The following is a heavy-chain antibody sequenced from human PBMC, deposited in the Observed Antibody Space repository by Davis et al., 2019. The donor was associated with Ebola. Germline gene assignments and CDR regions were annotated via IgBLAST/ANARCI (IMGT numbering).Heavy chain of an antibody. CDR2: IYHSGST. V-gene: IGHV4-4*02. Sequence: MPSETLSLTCAVSGGSISSSNWWSWVRQPPGKGLEWIGEIYHSGSTNYNPSLKSRVTISVDKSKNQFSLKLSSVTAADTAVYYCARALRAYYYYYGMDVWGQGTTVTVSS. J-gene: IGHJ6*02. D-gene: IGHD4-17*01. CDR3: ARALRAYYYYYGMDV. CDR1: GGSISSSNW.